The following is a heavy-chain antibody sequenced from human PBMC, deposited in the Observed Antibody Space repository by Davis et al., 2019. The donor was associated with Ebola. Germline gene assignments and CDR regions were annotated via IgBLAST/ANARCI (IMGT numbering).Heavy chain of an antibody. D-gene: IGHD5-24*01. Sequence: ASVKVSCKASGYTFTGYYMHWVRQAPGQGLEWMGIINPSGGSTSYAQKLQGRVTMTTDTSTSTAYMELSSLRSEDTAVYYCASGMATIPHTRYYGMDVWGQGTTVTVSS. CDR2: INPSGGST. CDR3: ASGMATIPHTRYYGMDV. J-gene: IGHJ6*02. CDR1: GYTFTGYY. V-gene: IGHV1-46*01.